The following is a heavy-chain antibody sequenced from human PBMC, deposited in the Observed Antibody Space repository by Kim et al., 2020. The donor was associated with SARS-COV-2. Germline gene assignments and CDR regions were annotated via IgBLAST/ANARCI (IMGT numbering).Heavy chain of an antibody. CDR2: IYYSGST. D-gene: IGHD2-21*02. V-gene: IGHV4-39*01. J-gene: IGHJ2*01. Sequence: SETLSLTCTVSGGSISSSSYYWGWIRQPPGKGLEWIGSIYYSGSTYYNPSLKSRVTISVDTSKNQFSLKLSSVTAADTAVYYCARHVIAAAGSFCGGDCYSIWYFDLWGRGTLVTVSS. CDR3: ARHVIAAAGSFCGGDCYSIWYFDL. CDR1: GGSISSSSYY.